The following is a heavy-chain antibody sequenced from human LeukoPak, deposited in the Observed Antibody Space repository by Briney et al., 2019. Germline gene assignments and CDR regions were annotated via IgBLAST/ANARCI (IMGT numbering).Heavy chain of an antibody. V-gene: IGHV3-9*01. D-gene: IGHD6-19*01. Sequence: LSLTCTVSGGSISSYYWSWIRQPPGKGLEWVSGISWNSGSIGYADSVKGRFTISRDNAKNSLYLQMNSLRAEDTALYYCARGPGIAVAGTAGGYFDYWGQGTLVTVSS. CDR2: ISWNSGSI. J-gene: IGHJ4*02. CDR3: ARGPGIAVAGTAGGYFDY. CDR1: GGSISSYY.